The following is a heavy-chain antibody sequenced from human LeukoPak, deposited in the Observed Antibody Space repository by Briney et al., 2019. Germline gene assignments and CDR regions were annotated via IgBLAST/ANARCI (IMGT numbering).Heavy chain of an antibody. CDR1: GFTFNNYW. J-gene: IGHJ3*01. CDR2: IRFDGGDT. V-gene: IGHV3-74*01. CDR3: AKEIDGFDV. Sequence: GGSLRLSCAASGFTFNNYWMHWLRQAPGMGLVWVSSIRFDGGDTAYADSAKGRFTISRDNAKNTMFLQMNNLRAEDTAVYYCAKEIDGFDVWGQGTLVTVSS.